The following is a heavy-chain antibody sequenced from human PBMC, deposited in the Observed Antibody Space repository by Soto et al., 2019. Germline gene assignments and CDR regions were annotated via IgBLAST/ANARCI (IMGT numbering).Heavy chain of an antibody. D-gene: IGHD6-6*01. CDR2: IYSGGST. CDR3: ARGAIAARPNY. V-gene: IGHV3-53*01. CDR1: GFTVSSNY. Sequence: PGGSLRLSCAASGFTVSSNYMSWVRQAPGKGLEWVSVIYSGGSTYYADSVKGRFTISRDNSKNTLYLQMNSLRAEDTAVYYCARGAIAARPNYWGQGTLVTVSS. J-gene: IGHJ4*02.